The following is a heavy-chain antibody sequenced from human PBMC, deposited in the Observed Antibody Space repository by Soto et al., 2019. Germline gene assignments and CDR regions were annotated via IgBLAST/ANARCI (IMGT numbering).Heavy chain of an antibody. CDR3: AIRASYYDSSGYFDY. V-gene: IGHV3-74*01. D-gene: IGHD3-22*01. J-gene: IGHJ4*02. CDR2: INSDGSST. CDR1: GFTFSSYG. Sequence: WGSMRLSCAASGFTFSSYGMHWVRQAPGKGLVWVSRINSDGSSTSYADSVKGRFTISRDNAKNTLYLQMNSLRAEDTAVYYCAIRASYYDSSGYFDYWGQGTLVTVSS.